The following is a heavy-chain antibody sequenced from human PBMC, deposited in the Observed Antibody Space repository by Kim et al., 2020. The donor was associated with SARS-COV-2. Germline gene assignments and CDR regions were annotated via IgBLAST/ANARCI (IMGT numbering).Heavy chain of an antibody. Sequence: GGSLRLSCAASGFTFDDYAMHWVRQAPGKGLEWVSGISCNSVSIGYSDSVKGRFTISRDNAKNSLYLQMNSLRAEDTALYYCAKDISGYSSGPTKDYWGQGTPVTLP. D-gene: IGHD6-19*01. V-gene: IGHV3-9*01. CDR1: GFTFDDYA. CDR2: ISCNSVSI. CDR3: AKDISGYSSGPTKDY. J-gene: IGHJ4*02.